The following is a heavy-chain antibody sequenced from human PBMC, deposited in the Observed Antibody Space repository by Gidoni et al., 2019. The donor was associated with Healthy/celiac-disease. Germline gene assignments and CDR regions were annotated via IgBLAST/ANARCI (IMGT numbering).Heavy chain of an antibody. J-gene: IGHJ4*02. Sequence: QVQLVESRAEVQKPASSVTVCCKATGGTFSSYAISWVRKAPGQGLEWMGGVIPIFGTANYAQTFQGRVTITAVETTSTAYMELISLRSEDTSVYYCAGSYYYSSGYYPFDYWGQGTLFTVSS. CDR1: GGTFSSYA. V-gene: IGHV1-69*01. D-gene: IGHD3-22*01. CDR2: VIPIFGTA. CDR3: AGSYYYSSGYYPFDY.